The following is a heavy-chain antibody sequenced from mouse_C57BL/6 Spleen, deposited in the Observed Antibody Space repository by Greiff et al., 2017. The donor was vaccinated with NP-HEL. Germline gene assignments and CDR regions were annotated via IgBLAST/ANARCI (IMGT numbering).Heavy chain of an antibody. J-gene: IGHJ1*03. CDR1: GFTFSDYY. V-gene: IGHV5-12*01. CDR3: ARRGNYYGSSSLYWYFDV. Sequence: EVKLVESGGGLVQPGGSLKLSCAASGFTFSDYYMYWVRQTPEKRLEWVAYISNGGGSTYYPDTVKGRFTISRDNAKNTLYLQMSRLKSEDTAMYYCARRGNYYGSSSLYWYFDVWGTGTTVTVSS. CDR2: ISNGGGST. D-gene: IGHD1-1*01.